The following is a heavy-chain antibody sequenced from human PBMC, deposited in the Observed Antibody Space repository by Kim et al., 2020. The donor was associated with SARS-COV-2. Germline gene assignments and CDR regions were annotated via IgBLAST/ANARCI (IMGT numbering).Heavy chain of an antibody. V-gene: IGHV1-69*04. CDR2: IIPILGIA. D-gene: IGHD3-10*01. Sequence: SVKVSCKASGGTFSSYAISWVRQAPGQGLEWMGRIIPILGIANYAQKFQGRVTITADKSTRTAYMELSSLRSEDTAVYYCARRRSGIRGGMDVWGQGTTVTVSS. J-gene: IGHJ6*02. CDR3: ARRRSGIRGGMDV. CDR1: GGTFSSYA.